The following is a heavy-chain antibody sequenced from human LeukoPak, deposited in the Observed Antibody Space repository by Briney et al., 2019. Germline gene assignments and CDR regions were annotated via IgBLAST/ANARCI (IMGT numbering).Heavy chain of an antibody. CDR2: IFYTGSA. CDR1: GGSISNSNYY. V-gene: IGHV4-39*01. Sequence: SETLSLTCTVSGGSISNSNYYWGWIRQPPGKGLEWIGSIFYTGSADYTPSLKSRVTISVDTSKNQFSLKLNSVTAADTAVYYCARSRFTVDTAMVWVPFDYWGQGTLVTVSS. D-gene: IGHD5-18*01. J-gene: IGHJ4*02. CDR3: ARSRFTVDTAMVWVPFDY.